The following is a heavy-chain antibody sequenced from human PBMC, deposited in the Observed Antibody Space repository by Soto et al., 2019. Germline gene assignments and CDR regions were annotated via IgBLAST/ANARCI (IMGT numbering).Heavy chain of an antibody. CDR1: GGSFSGYY. V-gene: IGHV4-34*01. D-gene: IGHD3-10*01. CDR2: INHSGRT. J-gene: IGHJ3*01. CDR3: ARHPCLWSRAFDL. Sequence: QVQLQQWGAGLLKPSETLSLTCAVYGGSFSGYYWSWIRQPPGKGLEWIGEINHSGRTNYNPSLKLRVTISVHTSKNQFSLKLSSVTAADTAVYYCARHPCLWSRAFDLWGQGTMVTVSS.